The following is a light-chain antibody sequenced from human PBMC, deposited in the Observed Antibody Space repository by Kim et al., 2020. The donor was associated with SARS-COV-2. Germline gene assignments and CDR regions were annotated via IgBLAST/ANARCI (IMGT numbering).Light chain of an antibody. CDR2: AND. Sequence: QSVLTQPPSASGTPGQRVTISCSGSSSNIGSNSVSWYLQLPGATPKLLIYANDQWPSGVPDRFSGSKSGTSASLAISGLRSADEASYYCAAWDDSLFYVFGTGTEVTVL. V-gene: IGLV1-44*01. J-gene: IGLJ1*01. CDR1: SSNIGSNS. CDR3: AAWDDSLFYV.